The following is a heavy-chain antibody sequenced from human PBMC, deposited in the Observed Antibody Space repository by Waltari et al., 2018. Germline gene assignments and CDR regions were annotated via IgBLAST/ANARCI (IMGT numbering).Heavy chain of an antibody. J-gene: IGHJ3*02. D-gene: IGHD2-2*01. Sequence: QVQLVQSGAEVKKPGASVKVSCKASGYTFTGYYMHWVRQAPGQGLEWMGWINPNSGGTNYAQKFQGRVTMTRDTSISTAYMELSRLRSDDTAVYYCVGAGSSTSYKWSAFDIWGQGTMVTVSS. CDR3: VGAGSSTSYKWSAFDI. V-gene: IGHV1-2*02. CDR2: INPNSGGT. CDR1: GYTFTGYY.